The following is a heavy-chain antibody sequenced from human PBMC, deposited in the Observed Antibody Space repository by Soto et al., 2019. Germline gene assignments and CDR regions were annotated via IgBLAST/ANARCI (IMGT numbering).Heavy chain of an antibody. V-gene: IGHV4-31*03. CDR2: IYYSGTT. J-gene: IGHJ4*02. CDR1: GGSISSGGYY. CDR3: AREPSI. Sequence: QVQLQESGPGLVKPSQTLSLTCTVSGGSISSGGYYWTWIRQHPGKGLEWIGYIYYSGTTYYNPTLKSRLTISVDTSKNQFSLMRSSVSAADTAVYYCAREPSIWGQGTLVNVSS.